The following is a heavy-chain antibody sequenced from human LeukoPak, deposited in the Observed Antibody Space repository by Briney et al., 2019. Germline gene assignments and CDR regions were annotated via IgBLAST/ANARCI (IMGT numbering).Heavy chain of an antibody. Sequence: ISYDGSNKYYADSVKGRFTISRDNSKNTLYLQMNSLRAEDTAVYYCARNKIAVAGGGFDYWGQGTLVTVSS. J-gene: IGHJ4*02. CDR2: ISYDGSNK. D-gene: IGHD6-19*01. V-gene: IGHV3-30-3*01. CDR3: ARNKIAVAGGGFDY.